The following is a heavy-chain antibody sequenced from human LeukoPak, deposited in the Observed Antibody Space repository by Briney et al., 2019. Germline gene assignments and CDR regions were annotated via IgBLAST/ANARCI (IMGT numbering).Heavy chain of an antibody. CDR1: GFTFSSYS. CDR2: ISSSSSYI. D-gene: IGHD2-2*01. CDR3: ARRFCTSIGCYAFDY. J-gene: IGHJ4*02. Sequence: PGGSLRLSCAASGFTFSSYSMNWVRQAPGKGLEWVSSISSSSSYIYYADSVKGRFTISRDNAKNSLYLQMNSLRVEDTAVYYCARRFCTSIGCYAFDYWGQGTLVTVSS. V-gene: IGHV3-21*01.